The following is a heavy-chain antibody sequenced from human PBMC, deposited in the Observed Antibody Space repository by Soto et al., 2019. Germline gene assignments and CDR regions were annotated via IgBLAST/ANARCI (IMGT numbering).Heavy chain of an antibody. CDR2: ISGYNGNT. CDR1: GYTFTSFG. J-gene: IGHJ5*01. CDR3: AKGGIRVDAVRMDS. Sequence: VASVKVSCKSSGYTFTSFGISWVRQAPGQGLEWMGWISGYNGNTNYAQKFQDRVTMTTDTSTTTAYMELRSLRSDDTAVYYCAKGGIRVDAVRMDSWGQGTSVTVSS. D-gene: IGHD2-8*01. V-gene: IGHV1-18*04.